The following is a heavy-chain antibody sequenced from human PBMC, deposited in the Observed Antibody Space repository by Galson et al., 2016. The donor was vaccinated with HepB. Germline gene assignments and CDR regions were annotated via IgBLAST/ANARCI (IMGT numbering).Heavy chain of an antibody. V-gene: IGHV3-48*03. CDR1: GFSFSNYE. CDR2: ISGGGETT. J-gene: IGHJ1*01. CDR3: ARDALGTWDLTT. Sequence: SLRLSCAASGFSFSNYEMNWVRQAPGKGLEWVAYISGGGETTYYADSVRGRFTISRDNARDSVFLQMTSLRVEDPARYYCARDALGTWDLTTWGQGTVVSVSS. D-gene: IGHD1-26*01.